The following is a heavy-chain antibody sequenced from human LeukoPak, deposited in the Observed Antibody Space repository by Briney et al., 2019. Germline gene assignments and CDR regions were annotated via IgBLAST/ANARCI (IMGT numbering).Heavy chain of an antibody. CDR2: INPSGGST. CDR1: GYTFTRYL. D-gene: IGHD5-24*01. V-gene: IGHV1-46*01. J-gene: IGHJ1*01. Sequence: ASVKVSCKASGYTFTRYLMHWVRQATGQGLEWMGIINPSGGSTNYPQKFQGRVTMTRDTSTSTVYMELSSLRSEDTAVYFCATGRDGYNSEYFQHWGQGTLVTVSS. CDR3: ATGRDGYNSEYFQH.